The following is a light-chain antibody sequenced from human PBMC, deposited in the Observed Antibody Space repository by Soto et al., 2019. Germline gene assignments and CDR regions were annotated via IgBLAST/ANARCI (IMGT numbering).Light chain of an antibody. Sequence: QPVLTQPASVSGSPGQSITVSCTGTNTDVGGYNYVSWYQHRPGKAPRLMIYEVRNRLSGVSNRFSGSKSGNTASLTISGLQSEDEADYYCTSYTPTGALVFGSGTKVTVL. V-gene: IGLV2-14*01. J-gene: IGLJ6*01. CDR2: EVR. CDR1: NTDVGGYNY. CDR3: TSYTPTGALV.